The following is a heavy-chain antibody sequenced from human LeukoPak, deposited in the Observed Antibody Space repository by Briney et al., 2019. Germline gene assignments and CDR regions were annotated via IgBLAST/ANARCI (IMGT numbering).Heavy chain of an antibody. CDR3: ARILAAPSYGFDF. CDR2: ISYSGRT. J-gene: IGHJ3*01. CDR1: GGSITRSIYY. Sequence: KPSETLSLTCTVSGGSITRSIYYWGWIRQPPGQGLEWIGTISYSGRTYYSPSLKSRVTISIDSSKNDFSLRVTSVSAADTGVYYCARILAAPSYGFDFWGQGTMVTVPS. D-gene: IGHD3-16*01. V-gene: IGHV4-39*02.